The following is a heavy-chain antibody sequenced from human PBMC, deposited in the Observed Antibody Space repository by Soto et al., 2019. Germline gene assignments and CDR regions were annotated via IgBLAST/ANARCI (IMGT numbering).Heavy chain of an antibody. V-gene: IGHV4-39*01. CDR2: IYYSGST. CDR3: ARIDYGDYDDRY. J-gene: IGHJ4*02. Sequence: PSETLSLTCTVSGGSISSSSYYWGWIRQPPGKGLEWIGSIYYSGSTYYNPSLKSRVTISVDTSKNQFSLKLSSVTAADTAVYYCARIDYGDYDDRYWGQGTLVTVSS. CDR1: GGSISSSSYY. D-gene: IGHD4-17*01.